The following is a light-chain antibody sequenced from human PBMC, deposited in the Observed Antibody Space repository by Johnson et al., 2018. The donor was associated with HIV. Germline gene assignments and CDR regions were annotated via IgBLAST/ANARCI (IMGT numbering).Light chain of an antibody. CDR2: DNN. J-gene: IGLJ1*01. Sequence: QSVLTQPPSVSAAPGQKVTISCSGSSSNIGNNYVSWYQQLPGTAPKLLIYDNNKRPSGIPDRFSGSKSGTSATLGITGLQTGDEADYYCGTGDSSLSGYVFGTGTKVTVL. CDR1: SSNIGNNY. CDR3: GTGDSSLSGYV. V-gene: IGLV1-51*01.